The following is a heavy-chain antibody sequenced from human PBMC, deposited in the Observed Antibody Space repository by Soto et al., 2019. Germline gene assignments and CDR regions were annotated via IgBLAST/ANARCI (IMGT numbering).Heavy chain of an antibody. CDR3: ARGRWYCRGGSCYILAY. CDR2: INHSGST. Sequence: SETLSLTCAVYGGSFSGYYWSWIRQPPGKGLEWIGEINHSGSTNYNPSLKSRVTISVDTSKNQFSLKLSSVTAADTAVYYCARGRWYCRGGSCYILAYWGQGTLVTVSS. CDR1: GGSFSGYY. D-gene: IGHD2-15*01. V-gene: IGHV4-34*01. J-gene: IGHJ4*02.